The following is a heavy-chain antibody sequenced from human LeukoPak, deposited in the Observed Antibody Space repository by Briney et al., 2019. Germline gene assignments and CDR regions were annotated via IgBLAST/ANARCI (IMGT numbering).Heavy chain of an antibody. Sequence: KPSETLSLTCAVSGYSISSGDYWGWIRLPPGKGLEWIGSIYHSGSTYYNPSLKSRVTISVDTSKRQFSLTLSSVTAADTAVYYCARNRSEPLGNGGSFDSWGQGTLVTVSS. V-gene: IGHV4-38-2*01. CDR1: GYSISSGDY. CDR3: ARNRSEPLGNGGSFDS. D-gene: IGHD3-16*01. J-gene: IGHJ4*02. CDR2: IYHSGST.